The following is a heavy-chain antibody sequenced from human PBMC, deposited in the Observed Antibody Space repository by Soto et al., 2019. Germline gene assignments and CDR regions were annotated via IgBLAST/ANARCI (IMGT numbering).Heavy chain of an antibody. Sequence: GESLKISCQGSGYSFTSYWIGWVRQMPGKGLEWMGIIYPGDSDTRYSPSFQGQVTISADKSISTAYLQWSSLKASDTAMYYCARRQPMYSSSSGLDWFDPWGQGTLVTVSS. CDR2: IYPGDSDT. CDR1: GYSFTSYW. V-gene: IGHV5-51*01. D-gene: IGHD6-6*01. CDR3: ARRQPMYSSSSGLDWFDP. J-gene: IGHJ5*02.